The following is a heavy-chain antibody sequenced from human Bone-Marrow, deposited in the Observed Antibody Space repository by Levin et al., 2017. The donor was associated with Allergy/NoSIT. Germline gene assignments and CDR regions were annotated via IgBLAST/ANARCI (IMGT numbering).Heavy chain of an antibody. D-gene: IGHD1-14*01. Sequence: PGESLKISCKAEAKNFVNSWIAWVRQMPGKGLEWMGIIYPIDSDTKFSPSLQGQVTFSADKSTNTAYLQWSSLKPSDTATYYCATQSGMTTYYYYGMDVWGQGTTVTVSS. V-gene: IGHV5-51*01. J-gene: IGHJ6*02. CDR1: AKNFVNSW. CDR3: ATQSGMTTYYYYGMDV. CDR2: IYPIDSDT.